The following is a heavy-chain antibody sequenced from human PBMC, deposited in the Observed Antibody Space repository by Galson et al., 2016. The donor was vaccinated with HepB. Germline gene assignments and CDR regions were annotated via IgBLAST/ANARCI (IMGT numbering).Heavy chain of an antibody. J-gene: IGHJ4*02. D-gene: IGHD4-23*01. Sequence: SLRLSCAVSGFRVSAHHVGWVRQAPGKGLECVSVLYGGGGTYHTGSGKGRFSVSCDNSKNIVYLQMNSLRADDTAVYYCLGYGGNSVWGQGTLVTVSS. CDR1: GFRVSAHH. CDR2: LYGGGGT. CDR3: LGYGGNSV. V-gene: IGHV3-53*01.